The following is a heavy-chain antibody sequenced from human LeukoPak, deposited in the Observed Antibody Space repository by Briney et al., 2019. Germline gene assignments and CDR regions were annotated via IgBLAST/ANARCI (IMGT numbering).Heavy chain of an antibody. V-gene: IGHV1-24*01. CDR2: FDPEDGET. J-gene: IGHJ4*02. D-gene: IGHD3-10*01. Sequence: GASVKVSCKVSGYTLTELSMHWVRQAPGKGLEWMGGFDPEDGETIYAQKFQGRVTMTEDTSTDTAYMELSSLRSEDTAVYYCATYTKFFRGVISPSFDYWGQGTLVTVSS. CDR3: ATYTKFFRGVISPSFDY. CDR1: GYTLTELS.